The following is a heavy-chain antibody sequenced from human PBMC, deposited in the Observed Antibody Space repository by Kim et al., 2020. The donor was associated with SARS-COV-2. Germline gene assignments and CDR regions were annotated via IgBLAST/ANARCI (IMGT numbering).Heavy chain of an antibody. CDR3: ARVGLGGGGGVIY. Sequence: SETLSLTCTVSGGSISSSSYYWGWIRQPPGKGLEWIGSIHYSGSTYYNPSLKSRVTISVDTSKNQFSLKLSSVTAADTAVYYCARVGLGGGGGVIYWGQGTLVTVSS. J-gene: IGHJ4*02. CDR1: GGSISSSSYY. D-gene: IGHD3-16*01. CDR2: IHYSGST. V-gene: IGHV4-39*07.